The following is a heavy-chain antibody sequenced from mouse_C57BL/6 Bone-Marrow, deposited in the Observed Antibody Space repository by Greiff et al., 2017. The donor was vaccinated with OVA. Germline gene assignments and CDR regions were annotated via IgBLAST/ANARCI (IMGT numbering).Heavy chain of an antibody. CDR1: GYTFTSYT. Sequence: VKLQESGAELARPGASVKMSCKASGYTFTSYTMHWVKQRPGQGLEWIGYINPSSGYTKYNQKFKDKATLTADKSSSTAYMHLSSLTSEDSAVYDCATNYGSSYVWFAYWGQGTLVTVSA. CDR3: ATNYGSSYVWFAY. J-gene: IGHJ3*01. D-gene: IGHD1-1*01. V-gene: IGHV1-4*01. CDR2: INPSSGYT.